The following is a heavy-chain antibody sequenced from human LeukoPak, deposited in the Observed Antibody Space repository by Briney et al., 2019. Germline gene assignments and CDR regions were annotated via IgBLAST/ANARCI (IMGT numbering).Heavy chain of an antibody. V-gene: IGHV1-46*01. CDR2: INPSGGST. J-gene: IGHJ3*02. D-gene: IGHD3-22*01. CDR3: ARGSYYYDSSTDAFDI. Sequence: ASVKVSCKASGYTFTSYYMHWVRQAPGQGLEWMGIINPSGGSTSYAQKFQGRVTITRNTSISTAYMELSSLRSEDTAVCYCARGSYYYDSSTDAFDIWGQGTMVTVSS. CDR1: GYTFTSYY.